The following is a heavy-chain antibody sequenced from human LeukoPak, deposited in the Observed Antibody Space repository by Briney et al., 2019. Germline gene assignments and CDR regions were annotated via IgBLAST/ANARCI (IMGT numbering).Heavy chain of an antibody. J-gene: IGHJ4*02. CDR2: IYYSGST. CDR1: GGSISSGGYY. CDR3: AREVVTAAGEWRIDY. D-gene: IGHD6-13*01. V-gene: IGHV4-31*03. Sequence: SQTLSLTCTVSGGSISSGGYYWSWIRQHPGKGLEWIGYIYYSGSTYYNPSLKSRVTISVDTSKNQFSLKLSSVTAADTAVYYCAREVVTAAGEWRIDYWGQGTLVTVSS.